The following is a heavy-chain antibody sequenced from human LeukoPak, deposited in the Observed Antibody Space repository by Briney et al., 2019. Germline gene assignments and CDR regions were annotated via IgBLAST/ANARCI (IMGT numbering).Heavy chain of an antibody. V-gene: IGHV4-39*07. J-gene: IGHJ6*02. D-gene: IGHD4-17*01. Sequence: SETLSLTCTISGGSISSISYYWGWIRQPPGKGLEWIGSIYYTGSTYYNPSLKSRVTVSVDTSKNQFSLKLSSVTAADTAVYYCARDHGDYYYGMDVWGQGTTVTVSS. CDR1: GGSISSISYY. CDR2: IYYTGST. CDR3: ARDHGDYYYGMDV.